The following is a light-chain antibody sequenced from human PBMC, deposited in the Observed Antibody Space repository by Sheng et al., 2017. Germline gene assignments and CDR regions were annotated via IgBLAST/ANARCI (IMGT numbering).Light chain of an antibody. V-gene: IGKV1-27*01. CDR3: QKYNSALIT. J-gene: IGKJ5*01. CDR1: QAISNY. Sequence: DIQMTQSPSSLSASVGDRVTITCRASQAISNYLAWYQQKPGKAPKLLIYAASTLQSGVPSRFSGRGSGTDFTLTISSLQPEDVATYYCQKYNSALITFGQGTRLEIK. CDR2: AAS.